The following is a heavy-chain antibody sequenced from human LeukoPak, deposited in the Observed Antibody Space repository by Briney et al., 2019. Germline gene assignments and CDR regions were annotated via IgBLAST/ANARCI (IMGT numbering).Heavy chain of an antibody. Sequence: GGSLRLSCAASGFTFSSYAMHWVRQAPGKGLEWVAVISYDGSNKYYADSVKGRFTISRDNSKNTLYLQMNSLRAEDTAVYYCARGIVVVPAATGDAFDIWGQGTMVTVSS. J-gene: IGHJ3*02. D-gene: IGHD2-2*01. CDR1: GFTFSSYA. V-gene: IGHV3-30-3*01. CDR2: ISYDGSNK. CDR3: ARGIVVVPAATGDAFDI.